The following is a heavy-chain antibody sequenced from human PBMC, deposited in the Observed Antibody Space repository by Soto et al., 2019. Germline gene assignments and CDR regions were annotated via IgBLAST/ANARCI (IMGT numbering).Heavy chain of an antibody. J-gene: IGHJ3*02. CDR2: IYHSGST. CDR1: GYSISSGYY. D-gene: IGHD3-10*01. Sequence: NPSETLSLTCAVSGYSISSGYYWGWIRQPPGKGLEWIGSIYHSGSTYYNPSLKSRVTISVDTSKNQFSLKLSSVTAADTAVYYCARLPYGSGSYYLGNDAFDIWGQGTMVTVS. CDR3: ARLPYGSGSYYLGNDAFDI. V-gene: IGHV4-38-2*01.